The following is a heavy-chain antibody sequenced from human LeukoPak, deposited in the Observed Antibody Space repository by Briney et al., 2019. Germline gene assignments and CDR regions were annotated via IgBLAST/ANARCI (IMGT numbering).Heavy chain of an antibody. J-gene: IGHJ4*02. CDR1: GFTFSSYS. V-gene: IGHV3-21*01. CDR3: ARDKGGIGHYFDY. CDR2: ISSSSSYI. Sequence: KTGGSLRLSCAASGFTFSSYSMNWVRQAPGKGLEWVSSISSSSSYIYYADSLKGRFTISRDNAKNSLYLQMNSLRAEDTAVYYCARDKGGIGHYFDYWGQGTLVTVS. D-gene: IGHD3-16*01.